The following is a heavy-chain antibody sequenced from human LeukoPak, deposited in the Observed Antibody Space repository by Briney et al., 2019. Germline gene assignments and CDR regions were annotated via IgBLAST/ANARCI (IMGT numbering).Heavy chain of an antibody. CDR3: ARDPVPVGIVGATNYFDY. Sequence: GGSLRLSCAASGFTFRSYNINWVRQAPGKGLEWVASISSRSTYIYYADSVKGRFTISRDNAKNSLYLQVSSLRAEDTAVYYCARDPVPVGIVGATNYFDYWGQGTLVTVSS. D-gene: IGHD1-26*01. CDR1: GFTFRSYN. J-gene: IGHJ4*02. CDR2: ISSRSTYI. V-gene: IGHV3-21*01.